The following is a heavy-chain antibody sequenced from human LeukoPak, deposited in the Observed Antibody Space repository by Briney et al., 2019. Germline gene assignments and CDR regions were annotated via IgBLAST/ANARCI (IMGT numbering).Heavy chain of an antibody. CDR2: VYYTGST. J-gene: IGHJ4*02. CDR1: GGSISSYY. CDR3: ARGEDSIRPFDY. D-gene: IGHD1-26*01. V-gene: IGHV4-59*01. Sequence: KPSETLSLTCTVSGGSISSYYWSWIRQPPGKGLEWIGHVYYTGSTNYNPSLKSRVTISVDTSKSQFSLKLSSVTAADTAVYYCARGEDSIRPFDYWGQGTLVTVSS.